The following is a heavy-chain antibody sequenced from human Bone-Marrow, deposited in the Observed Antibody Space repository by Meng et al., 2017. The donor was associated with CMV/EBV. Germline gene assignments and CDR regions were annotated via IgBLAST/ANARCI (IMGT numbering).Heavy chain of an antibody. Sequence: GESLKISCAASGFTFSSYWMSWVRQAPGKGLEWVANIKQDGSEKYYVDSVKGRFTISRDNAKNSLYLQMNSLRAEDTAVYYCSPVVRPYWGQGTRVTVYS. CDR3: SPVVRPY. J-gene: IGHJ4*02. CDR1: GFTFSSYW. V-gene: IGHV3-7*01. CDR2: IKQDGSEK. D-gene: IGHD2-21*01.